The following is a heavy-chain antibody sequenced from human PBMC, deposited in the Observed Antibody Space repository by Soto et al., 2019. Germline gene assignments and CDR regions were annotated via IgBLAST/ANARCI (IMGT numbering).Heavy chain of an antibody. V-gene: IGHV6-1*01. D-gene: IGHD5-12*01. J-gene: IGHJ5*02. CDR2: TYFRSKWYN. Sequence: PSQTLSLTCAISGDSVSSNTASWNWIRQSPSRGLEWLGRTYFRSKWYNDYAVSVKSRIIINPGTSNNQFSLQPNSVTPEDTAVYFCAKGDNLGPKTGYAFDPWGQGIMVTVSS. CDR3: AKGDNLGPKTGYAFDP. CDR1: GDSVSSNTAS.